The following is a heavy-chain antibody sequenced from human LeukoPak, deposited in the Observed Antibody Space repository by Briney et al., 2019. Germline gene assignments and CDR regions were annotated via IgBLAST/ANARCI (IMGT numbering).Heavy chain of an antibody. D-gene: IGHD1-7*01. Sequence: GGSLRPSCAASGFTFSSYGMHWVRQAPGKGLEWVAVISYDGSNKYYADSVKGRFTISRDNSKNTLYLQMNSLRAEDTAVYYCAKEPTTRAGTEYPDYWGQGTLVTVSS. J-gene: IGHJ4*02. CDR1: GFTFSSYG. V-gene: IGHV3-30*18. CDR2: ISYDGSNK. CDR3: AKEPTTRAGTEYPDY.